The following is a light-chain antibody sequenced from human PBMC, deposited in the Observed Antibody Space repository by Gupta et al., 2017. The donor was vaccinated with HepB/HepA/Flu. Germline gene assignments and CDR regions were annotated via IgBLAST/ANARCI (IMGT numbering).Light chain of an antibody. CDR3: QQYNSYPWT. Sequence: DIQMTQSPSTLSASVGDRVTITCRASQSISSWLAWYQQKPGKAHKLLIYKASSLESGVPSRFSGSGSGTEFTLTISSLQPDDFATYYCQQYNSYPWTCGQGTKVEIK. CDR2: KAS. V-gene: IGKV1-5*03. CDR1: QSISSW. J-gene: IGKJ1*01.